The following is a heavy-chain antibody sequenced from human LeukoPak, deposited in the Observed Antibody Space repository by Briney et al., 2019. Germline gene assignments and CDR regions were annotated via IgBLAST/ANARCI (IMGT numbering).Heavy chain of an antibody. CDR1: GFTFSSYE. V-gene: IGHV3-48*03. CDR3: AREGEQLAFFDY. J-gene: IGHJ4*02. CDR2: ISSSGSTI. D-gene: IGHD6-13*01. Sequence: QPGGSLRLSCAASGFTFSSYEINWVRQAPGKGLEWVSYISSSGSTIYYADSVKGRFTISRDNAKNSLYLQMNSLRAEDTAVYYCAREGEQLAFFDYWGQGTLVTVSS.